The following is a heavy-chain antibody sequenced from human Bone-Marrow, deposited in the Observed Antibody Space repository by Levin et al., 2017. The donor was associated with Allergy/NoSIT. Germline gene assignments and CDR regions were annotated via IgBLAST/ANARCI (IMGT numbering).Heavy chain of an antibody. D-gene: IGHD3/OR15-3a*01. CDR3: AHLRLGTLWDL. Sequence: GSGPTLVKPTQTLTLTCTFSGFSLTASGAGVGWIRQSPGKALEWLALIYWDDDKRYRPSMKNRLTITKNTSKNQVVLTLTNVDPADTASYFCAHLRLGTLWDLWGQGTLVTVSS. CDR2: IYWDDDK. CDR1: GFSLTASGAG. J-gene: IGHJ4*02. V-gene: IGHV2-5*02.